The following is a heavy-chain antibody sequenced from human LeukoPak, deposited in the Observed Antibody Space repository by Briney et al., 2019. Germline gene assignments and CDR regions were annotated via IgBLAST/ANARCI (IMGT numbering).Heavy chain of an antibody. D-gene: IGHD2-8*01. CDR3: ATGGVPRRFSVFDP. CDR1: GGSISSSSYY. V-gene: IGHV4-39*01. J-gene: IGHJ5*02. Sequence: SETLSLTCTVSGGSISSSSYYWGWIRQPPGKGLEWIGSIYYSGSTYYNPSLKSRVTISVDTSKNQFSLKLSSVTAADTAVYYCATGGVPRRFSVFDPWGQGTLVTVSS. CDR2: IYYSGST.